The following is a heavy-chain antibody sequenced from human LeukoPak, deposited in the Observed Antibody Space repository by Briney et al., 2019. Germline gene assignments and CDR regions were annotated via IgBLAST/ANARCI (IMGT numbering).Heavy chain of an antibody. CDR3: ARLVGGSYSDY. J-gene: IGHJ4*02. Sequence: GGSLRLSCAASGFTFSSYAMHWVRQAPGKGLEYVSTISSNGGSTYYANSVKGRFTISRDNSKNTLYLQMGSLRAEDMAVYYCARLVGGSYSDYWGQGTLVTVSS. CDR2: ISSNGGST. V-gene: IGHV3-64*01. D-gene: IGHD1-26*01. CDR1: GFTFSSYA.